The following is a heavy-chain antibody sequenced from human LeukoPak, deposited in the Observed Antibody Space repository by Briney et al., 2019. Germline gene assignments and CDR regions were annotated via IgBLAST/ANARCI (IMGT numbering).Heavy chain of an antibody. CDR1: GFTFSSYA. Sequence: PGGSLRLSCAASGFTFSSYAMSWVRQAPGKGLEWVSAISGSGGSTYYADSVKGRFTISRDNSKNTLYLQMNSLRAEDTAVYYCAKANDIVVVLAPFDYWGQGTLVTVSS. CDR2: ISGSGGST. D-gene: IGHD2-15*01. CDR3: AKANDIVVVLAPFDY. V-gene: IGHV3-23*01. J-gene: IGHJ4*02.